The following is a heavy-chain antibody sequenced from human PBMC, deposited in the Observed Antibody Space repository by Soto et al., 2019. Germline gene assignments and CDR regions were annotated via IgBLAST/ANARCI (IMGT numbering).Heavy chain of an antibody. CDR2: FDPEDGET. CDR1: GYTLTELS. J-gene: IGHJ6*02. D-gene: IGHD3-16*01. CDR3: ATDPTYGVGDMKGNHYDGMEF. Sequence: VQLVQSGAEVKKPGASVKVSCKVSGYTLTELSMHWVRQAPGKGLEWMGGFDPEDGETIFAQKFQGRVTVTEDTSTDTGYMEPSSLRSEDTAVYYCATDPTYGVGDMKGNHYDGMEFWGQGTTVTVSS. V-gene: IGHV1-24*01.